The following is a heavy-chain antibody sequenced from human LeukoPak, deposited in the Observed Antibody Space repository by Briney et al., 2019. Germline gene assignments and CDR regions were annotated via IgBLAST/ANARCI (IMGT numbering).Heavy chain of an antibody. D-gene: IGHD2-8*01. V-gene: IGHV3-74*01. CDR3: GRGGNGIDI. CDR1: GFTFSHYL. J-gene: IGHJ3*02. Sequence: QSGGSLRLSCAASGFTFSHYLMHWVRRAPGKGLVWVSRINSDESNTNSYADSVKGRFIISRDNAKNTLYLQMNSLRAEDTAVYFCGRGGNGIDIWGQGTTVIVSS. CDR2: INSDESNT.